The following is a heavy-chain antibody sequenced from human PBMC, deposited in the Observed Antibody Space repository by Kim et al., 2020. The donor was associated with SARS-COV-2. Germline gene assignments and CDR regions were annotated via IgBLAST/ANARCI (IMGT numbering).Heavy chain of an antibody. D-gene: IGHD2-21*01. CDR3: AKDILWLSSGYGMDV. CDR2: ISWDGGST. CDR1: GFTFDDYT. V-gene: IGHV3-43*01. J-gene: IGHJ6*02. Sequence: GGSLRLSCAASGFTFDDYTMHWVRQAPGKGLEWVSLISWDGGSTYYADSVKGRFTISRDNSKNSLYLQMNSLRTEDTALYYCAKDILWLSSGYGMDVWGQGTTVTVSS.